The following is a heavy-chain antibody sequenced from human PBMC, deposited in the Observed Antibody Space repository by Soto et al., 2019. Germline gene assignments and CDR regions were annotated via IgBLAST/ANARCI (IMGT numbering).Heavy chain of an antibody. Sequence: QLQLQESGPGLVKPSETLSLTCTVSGGSITSNTYFWGWIRQPPGKGLEWIGSIFYSGSTYYNPSPKSRVTISVDTSKNQFSLKLSSVTAADTAVYYCARQEAARPLDYWGQGTLVTVSS. CDR1: GGSITSNTYF. D-gene: IGHD6-6*01. V-gene: IGHV4-39*01. CDR3: ARQEAARPLDY. J-gene: IGHJ4*02. CDR2: IFYSGST.